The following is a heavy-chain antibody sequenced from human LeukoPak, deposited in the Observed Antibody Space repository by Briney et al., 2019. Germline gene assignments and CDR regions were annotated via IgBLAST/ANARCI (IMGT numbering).Heavy chain of an antibody. CDR3: ATGGGYCSSTSCFAEYFHH. CDR1: GYSFTNYW. Sequence: GESLKISCKGSGYSFTNYWTGWMRQMPGKGLEWMGIIYPGDSDTRYSPSFQGQVTISADKSISTVYLQWSSLKASDTAMYYCATGGGYCSSTSCFAEYFHHWGQGTLVTVSS. CDR2: IYPGDSDT. D-gene: IGHD2-2*01. J-gene: IGHJ1*01. V-gene: IGHV5-51*01.